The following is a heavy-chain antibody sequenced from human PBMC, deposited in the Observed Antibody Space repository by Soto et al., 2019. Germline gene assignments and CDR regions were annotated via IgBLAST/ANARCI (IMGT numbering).Heavy chain of an antibody. J-gene: IGHJ4*02. Sequence: QVQLQESGPGLVKPSGTLSLTCAVSGGSISTSNWWSWVRQPPRKGLEWIGEVYHSGSTNYNPSFKTRVAMSVDKSKNQFSLKLNSVTAADTALYYCAMASTSGTRFDYGGQGSLVTVSS. CDR3: AMASTSGTRFDY. CDR2: VYHSGST. V-gene: IGHV4-4*02. CDR1: GGSISTSNW. D-gene: IGHD1-1*01.